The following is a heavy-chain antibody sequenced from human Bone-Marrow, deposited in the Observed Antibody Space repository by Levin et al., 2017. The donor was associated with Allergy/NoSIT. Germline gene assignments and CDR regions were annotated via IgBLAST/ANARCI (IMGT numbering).Heavy chain of an antibody. CDR1: RFTFGSYA. V-gene: IGHV3-30*04. CDR3: ARDLGDGYNAWGAFDV. J-gene: IGHJ3*01. Sequence: LSLTCAASRFTFGSYALHWVRQAPGKGLEWVALISYDGGNKYYADSVQGRFIISRDNSRNTLYLQLNSLRVEDTAIYFCARDLGDGYNAWGAFDVWGQGTMVTVSS. D-gene: IGHD5-24*01. CDR2: ISYDGGNK.